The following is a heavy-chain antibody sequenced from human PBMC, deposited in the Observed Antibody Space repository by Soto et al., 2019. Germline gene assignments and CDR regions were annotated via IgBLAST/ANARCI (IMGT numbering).Heavy chain of an antibody. Sequence: ASVKVSCKASGYTFTSYAMHWVRQAPGQRLEWMGWINAGNGNTKYSQKFQGRVTITRDTSASTAYMELSSLRSEDTAVYCCARDYCSSKSCYFRYRFDPWGQGNLVTVSS. CDR1: GYTFTSYA. V-gene: IGHV1-3*01. J-gene: IGHJ5*02. D-gene: IGHD2-2*01. CDR2: INAGNGNT. CDR3: ARDYCSSKSCYFRYRFDP.